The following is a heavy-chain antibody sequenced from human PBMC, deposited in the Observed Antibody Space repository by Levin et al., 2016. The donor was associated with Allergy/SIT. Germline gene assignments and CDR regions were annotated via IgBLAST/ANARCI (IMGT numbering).Heavy chain of an antibody. J-gene: IGHJ4*02. CDR2: IRYDGTDE. Sequence: GESLKISCAASGFTFRSYGMHWVRQAPGKGLEWVAVIRYDGTDEYYADSVKGRVTISRDNSKSTLYLLLNSLRAEDTAVYYCARTPWGGYCSGGDCYPDYWGQGTLVTVSS. V-gene: IGHV3-33*01. D-gene: IGHD2-15*01. CDR3: ARTPWGGYCSGGDCYPDY. CDR1: GFTFRSYG.